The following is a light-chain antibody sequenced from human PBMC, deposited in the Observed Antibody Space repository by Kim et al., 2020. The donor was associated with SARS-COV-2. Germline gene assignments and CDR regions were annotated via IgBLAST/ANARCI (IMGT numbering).Light chain of an antibody. CDR2: AAS. CDR1: QTIGIY. CDR3: QQSYSPPRT. V-gene: IGKV1-39*01. Sequence: ASLGDRVTITCRKSQTIGIYLNWYQQRPGKAPKLLIHAASSLQSGVPSRFSGSGSGTDFTLTISSLQAEDFATYYCQQSYSPPRTFGQGTKVDIK. J-gene: IGKJ1*01.